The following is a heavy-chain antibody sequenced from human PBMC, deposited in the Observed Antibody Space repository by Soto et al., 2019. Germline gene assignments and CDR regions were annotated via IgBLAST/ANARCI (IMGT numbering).Heavy chain of an antibody. D-gene: IGHD3-10*01. V-gene: IGHV4-4*02. CDR3: ERENRYYGSGSYYYYYGMDV. CDR2: IYHSGST. CDR1: GGSISSSNW. J-gene: IGHJ6*02. Sequence: PSETLSLTCAVSGGSISSSNWWSWVRQPPGKALEWIGEIYHSGSTNYNPSLKSRVTISVEKSKNQFSLKLSSVNAADTAVYYCERENRYYGSGSYYYYYGMDVWGQGTTVTVSS.